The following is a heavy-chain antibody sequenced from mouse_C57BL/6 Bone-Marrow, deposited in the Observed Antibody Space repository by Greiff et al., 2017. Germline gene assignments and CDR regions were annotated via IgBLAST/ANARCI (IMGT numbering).Heavy chain of an antibody. J-gene: IGHJ2*01. CDR2: ISYDGSN. D-gene: IGHD1-2*01. CDR1: GYSITSGYY. Sequence: EVQLQQSGPGLVKPSQSLSLTCSVTGYSITSGYYWNWIRQFPGKKLEWMGYISYDGSNNYNPSLNNRISITLYTSKNQFFLKLISWTTEDTATYHCARDGYYFDYWGQGTTLTVSS. CDR3: ARDGYYFDY. V-gene: IGHV3-6*01.